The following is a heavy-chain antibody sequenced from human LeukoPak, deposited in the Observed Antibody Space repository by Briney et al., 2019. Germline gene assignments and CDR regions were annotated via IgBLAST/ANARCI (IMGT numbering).Heavy chain of an antibody. V-gene: IGHV3-23*01. Sequence: GGSLRLSCAASGFTFSSYAMSWVRQAPGKGLEWVSAISGSGGSTYYADSVKGRFTISRDNSKNTLYLQMNSLRAEDTAVYYCAKGPGGYDYYYGMDVWGQGTTVTVSS. CDR2: ISGSGGST. J-gene: IGHJ6*02. CDR1: GFTFSSYA. CDR3: AKGPGGYDYYYGMDV. D-gene: IGHD3-10*01.